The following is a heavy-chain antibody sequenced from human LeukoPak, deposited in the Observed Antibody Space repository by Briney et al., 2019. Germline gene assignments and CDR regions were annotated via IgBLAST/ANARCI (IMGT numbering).Heavy chain of an antibody. Sequence: SETLSLTCAVYGGSFSGYYWSWIRQHPGKGLEWIGEINHSGSTNYNPSLKSRVAISVDTSKNQFSLKLSSVTAADTAVYYCARDGYCSGGSFYGIDYWGQGTLVTVSS. J-gene: IGHJ4*02. CDR2: INHSGST. V-gene: IGHV4-34*01. CDR1: GGSFSGYY. CDR3: ARDGYCSGGSFYGIDY. D-gene: IGHD2-15*01.